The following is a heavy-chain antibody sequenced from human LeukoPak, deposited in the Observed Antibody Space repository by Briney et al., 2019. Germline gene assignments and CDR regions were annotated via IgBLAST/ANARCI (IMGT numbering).Heavy chain of an antibody. J-gene: IGHJ4*02. Sequence: PSETLSLTCAVYGGSFSGYYWSWIRQPPGKGLEWIGEINHSGSTNYNPSLKSRITISVDTSKNQFPLRLSSVTAADTAVYYCARLDGSTSCFDYWGQGTLVTVSS. D-gene: IGHD2-2*01. CDR1: GGSFSGYY. CDR2: INHSGST. V-gene: IGHV4-34*01. CDR3: ARLDGSTSCFDY.